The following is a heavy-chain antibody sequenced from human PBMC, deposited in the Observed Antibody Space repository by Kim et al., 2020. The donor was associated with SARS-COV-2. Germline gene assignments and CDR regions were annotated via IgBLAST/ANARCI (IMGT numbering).Heavy chain of an antibody. Sequence: SETLSLTCTVSGGSISSYYWSWIRQPPGKGLEWIGYIYYSGSTNYNPSLKSRVTISVDTSKNQFSLKLSSVTAADTAVYYCARGVGGYSYGLYYFDYWG. CDR2: IYYSGST. CDR1: GGSISSYY. D-gene: IGHD5-18*01. J-gene: IGHJ4*01. CDR3: ARGVGGYSYGLYYFDY. V-gene: IGHV4-59*01.